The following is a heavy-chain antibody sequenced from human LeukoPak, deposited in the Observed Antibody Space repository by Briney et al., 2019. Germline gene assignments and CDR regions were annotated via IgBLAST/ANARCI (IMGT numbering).Heavy chain of an antibody. CDR1: GFTFSSYA. J-gene: IGHJ4*02. D-gene: IGHD2-15*01. Sequence: PGGSLRLSCAASGFTFSSYAMSWVRQAPGKGLEWVSAISGGGGSTYYADSVKGRFTISRDNSKNTLYLQMNSPRAEDTAVYYCAKGGYCSGGSCYTPGYFDYWGQGTLVTVSS. V-gene: IGHV3-23*01. CDR2: ISGGGGST. CDR3: AKGGYCSGGSCYTPGYFDY.